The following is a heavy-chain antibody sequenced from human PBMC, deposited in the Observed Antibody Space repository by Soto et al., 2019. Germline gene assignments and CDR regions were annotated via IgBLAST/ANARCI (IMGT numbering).Heavy chain of an antibody. Sequence: SETLSLTCTVSGGSISSSSYYWGWIRQPPGKGLEWIGSIYYSGSTYYNPSLKSRVTISVDTSKNQFSLKLSSVTAADTAVYYCARHLSSGGSIDYWGQGTLVTVSS. CDR2: IYYSGST. J-gene: IGHJ4*02. D-gene: IGHD2-15*01. CDR3: ARHLSSGGSIDY. CDR1: GGSISSSSYY. V-gene: IGHV4-39*01.